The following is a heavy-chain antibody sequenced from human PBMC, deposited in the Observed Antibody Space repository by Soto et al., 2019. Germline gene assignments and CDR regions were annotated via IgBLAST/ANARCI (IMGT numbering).Heavy chain of an antibody. CDR2: IYYSGST. V-gene: IGHV4-59*08. CDR3: ARIRSLSAGVPKWFDP. CDR1: GGSISSYY. J-gene: IGHJ5*02. D-gene: IGHD6-13*01. Sequence: PSETLSLTCTVSGGSISSYYWSWIRQPPGKGLEWIGYIYYSGSTNYNPSLKSRVTISVDTSKNQFSLNLSSVTAADTAMYYCARIRSLSAGVPKWFDPWGQGALVTVSS.